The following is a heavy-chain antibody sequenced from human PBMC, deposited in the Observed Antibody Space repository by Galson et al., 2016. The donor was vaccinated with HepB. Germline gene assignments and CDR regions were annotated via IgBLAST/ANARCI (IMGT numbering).Heavy chain of an antibody. CDR1: GYTSTSYG. V-gene: IGHV1-18*01. J-gene: IGHJ6*02. CDR3: ARIQKSHYDFWSGYFYFYGMDV. D-gene: IGHD3-3*01. CDR2: ISAYIGNT. Sequence: SVKVSCKASGYTSTSYGISWVRQAPGQGLEWMGWISAYIGNTNYAQKLQGRVTMTTDTSTSTAYMELRSLRSDDTAVYYCARIQKSHYDFWSGYFYFYGMDVWGQGTTVTVSS.